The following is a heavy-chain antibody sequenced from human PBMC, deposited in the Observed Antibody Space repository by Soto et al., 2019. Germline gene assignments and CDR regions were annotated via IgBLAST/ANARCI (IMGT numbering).Heavy chain of an antibody. D-gene: IGHD6-13*01. Sequence: ASVKVSCKASGYTFTDDFIHWVRQAPGQGLEWMGWINPNSGGTNYAQKFQGRVTMTRDTYISTAYMELSRLTSDDTAVYYCARVAAGPPDYWGQGTLVTVSS. J-gene: IGHJ4*02. CDR3: ARVAAGPPDY. V-gene: IGHV1-2*02. CDR2: INPNSGGT. CDR1: GYTFTDDF.